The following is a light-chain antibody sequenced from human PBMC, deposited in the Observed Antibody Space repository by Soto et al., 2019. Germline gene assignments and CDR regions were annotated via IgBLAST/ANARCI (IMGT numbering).Light chain of an antibody. Sequence: DIQMTQSPSSLSASVGDRVTITCQASQDISNYLNWYQQKPEKAPKLVISDASNLETGAPSRFSGSGSGTDCTLTISSLHPEDIGTYFGLQYDNLPLSFGPGTTVEI. CDR3: LQYDNLPLS. V-gene: IGKV1-33*01. CDR1: QDISNY. J-gene: IGKJ3*01. CDR2: DAS.